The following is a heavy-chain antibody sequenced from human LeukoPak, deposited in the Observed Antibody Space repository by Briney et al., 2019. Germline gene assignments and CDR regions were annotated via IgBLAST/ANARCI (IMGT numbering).Heavy chain of an antibody. V-gene: IGHV4-59*01. CDR3: ARYGSSSAGAFDI. CDR1: GGSISSYY. J-gene: IGHJ3*02. D-gene: IGHD6-6*01. Sequence: PSETLSLTCTVSGGSISSYYWSWIRQPPGKGLEWIGYIYYSGSTNYDPSLKSRVTISVDTSKDQFSLKLSSVTAADTAVYYCARYGSSSAGAFDIWGQGTMVTVSS. CDR2: IYYSGST.